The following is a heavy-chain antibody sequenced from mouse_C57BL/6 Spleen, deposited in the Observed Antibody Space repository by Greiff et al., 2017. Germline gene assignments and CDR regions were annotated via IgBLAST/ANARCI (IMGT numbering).Heavy chain of an antibody. J-gene: IGHJ4*01. V-gene: IGHV2-6-1*01. Sequence: VMLVESGPGLVAPSQSLSITCTVSGFSLTSYGVHWVRQPPGKGLEWLVVIWSDGSTTYNSALKSRLSISKDNSKSQVFLKMNSLQTDDTAMYYCARHEDYYGSYAMDYWGQGTSVTVSS. CDR2: IWSDGST. CDR3: ARHEDYYGSYAMDY. CDR1: GFSLTSYG. D-gene: IGHD1-1*01.